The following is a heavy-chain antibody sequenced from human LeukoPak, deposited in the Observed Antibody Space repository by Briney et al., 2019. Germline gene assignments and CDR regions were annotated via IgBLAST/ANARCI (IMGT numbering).Heavy chain of an antibody. CDR1: GFTFSSYE. Sequence: TGGSLRLSCAASGFTFSSYEMNWVRQAPGKGLEWVSYISSSGSTIYYADSVKGRFTISRDNAKNSLYLQMNSLRAEDTAVYYCARAYDILTGYSYWGQGTLVTVSS. J-gene: IGHJ4*02. CDR2: ISSSGSTI. D-gene: IGHD3-9*01. CDR3: ARAYDILTGYSY. V-gene: IGHV3-48*03.